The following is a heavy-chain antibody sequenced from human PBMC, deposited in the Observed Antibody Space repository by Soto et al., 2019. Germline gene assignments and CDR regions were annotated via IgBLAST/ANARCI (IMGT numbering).Heavy chain of an antibody. CDR3: ARVIAAAGTNYYYGMDV. V-gene: IGHV1-69*06. J-gene: IGHJ6*02. CDR2: IIPIFGTA. CDR1: GGTFSSYA. Sequence: ASVKVSCKTSGGTFSSYAISWVRQAPGQGFEWMGGIIPIFGTANYAQKFQGRVTITADKSTTTAYMELSSLRSEDTAVYYCARVIAAAGTNYYYGMDVWGQGTTVTVSS. D-gene: IGHD6-13*01.